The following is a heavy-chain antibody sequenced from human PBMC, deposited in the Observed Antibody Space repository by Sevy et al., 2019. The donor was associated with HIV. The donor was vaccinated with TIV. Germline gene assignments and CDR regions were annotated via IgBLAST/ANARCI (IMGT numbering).Heavy chain of an antibody. D-gene: IGHD3-10*01. V-gene: IGHV4-39*01. CDR3: ARRRVEDFYGSGTPPLVNGPFDM. J-gene: IGHJ3*02. Sequence: SETLSLTCIVSGGSISSSDFYWGWIRQPPGKGLEWIGSIYHSGIPYYSPSLKSRATISVDTSKNQFSLRLSSVTAAVTAVYFCARRRVEDFYGSGTPPLVNGPFDMWGQGTLVTVSS. CDR2: IYHSGIP. CDR1: GGSISSSDFY.